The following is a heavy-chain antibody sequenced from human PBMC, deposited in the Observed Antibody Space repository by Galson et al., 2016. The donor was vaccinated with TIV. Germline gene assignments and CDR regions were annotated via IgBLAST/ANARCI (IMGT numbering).Heavy chain of an antibody. V-gene: IGHV3-30*18. CDR1: GFTFNRFG. CDR2: ISFDGSNT. Sequence: SLRLSCAASGFTFNRFGMHWVRQAPGKGLEWVAHISFDGSNTNYVDSVKGRFTTSRDNPKNTLYLQMESLRGEDTAIYFCAKDPRDYDDYPYYFDSWGQGTLVAVSS. CDR3: AKDPRDYDDYPYYFDS. D-gene: IGHD4-17*01. J-gene: IGHJ4*02.